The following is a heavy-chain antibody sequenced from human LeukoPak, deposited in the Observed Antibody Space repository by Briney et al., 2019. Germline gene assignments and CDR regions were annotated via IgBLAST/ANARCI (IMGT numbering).Heavy chain of an antibody. J-gene: IGHJ3*02. CDR1: GGSISSGGYY. CDR3: ARVFMGAFDI. Sequence: PSETLSLTCTVSGGSISSGGYYWSWIRQPPGKGLEWIGYIYHSGSTYYNPSLKSRVTISVDRSKNQFSLKLSSVTAADTAVYYCARVFMGAFDIWGQGTMVTVSS. D-gene: IGHD3-10*01. CDR2: IYHSGST. V-gene: IGHV4-30-2*01.